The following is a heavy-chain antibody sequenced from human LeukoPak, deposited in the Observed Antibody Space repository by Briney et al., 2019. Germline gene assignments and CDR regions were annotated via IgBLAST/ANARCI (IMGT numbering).Heavy chain of an antibody. CDR3: AREGDYGDYSKSFYYMDV. CDR2: IYTSENT. Sequence: SETLSLTCTVSGGYIGSYYWSWIRQPAGKGLEWIGRIYTSENTDYNPSLKSRVTMSVDMSTSQFSLRLTSVTAADTAVYYCAREGDYGDYSKSFYYMDVWGKGTTVTVSS. CDR1: GGYIGSYY. V-gene: IGHV4-4*07. J-gene: IGHJ6*03. D-gene: IGHD4-17*01.